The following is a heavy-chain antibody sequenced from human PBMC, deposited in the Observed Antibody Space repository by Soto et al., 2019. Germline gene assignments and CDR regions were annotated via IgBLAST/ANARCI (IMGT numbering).Heavy chain of an antibody. CDR2: IGIGSSTK. CDR3: ARDSGPRGYDAFDI. Sequence: PAGSLRLSCAASGFTFRNYGMNWVRQAPGKGLEWVSYIGIGSSTKYYADSVKGRFTISRDNAKNSLYLQMNSLRAEDTAVYYCARDSGPRGYDAFDIWGQGTMVTVSS. CDR1: GFTFRNYG. V-gene: IGHV3-48*01. D-gene: IGHD2-8*02. J-gene: IGHJ3*02.